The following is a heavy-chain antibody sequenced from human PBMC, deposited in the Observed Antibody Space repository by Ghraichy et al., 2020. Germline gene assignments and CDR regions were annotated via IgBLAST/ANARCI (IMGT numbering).Heavy chain of an antibody. V-gene: IGHV4-30-2*01. J-gene: IGHJ5*02. CDR3: ARGDGINTYYDFWSGYPPPNWFDP. CDR2: IYHSGST. CDR1: GGSISSGGYS. Sequence: SETLSLTCAVSGGSISSGGYSWSWIRQPPGKGLEWIGYIYHSGSTYYNPSLKSRVTISVDRSKNQFSLKLSSVTAADTAVYYCARGDGINTYYDFWSGYPPPNWFDPWGQGTLVTVSS. D-gene: IGHD3-3*01.